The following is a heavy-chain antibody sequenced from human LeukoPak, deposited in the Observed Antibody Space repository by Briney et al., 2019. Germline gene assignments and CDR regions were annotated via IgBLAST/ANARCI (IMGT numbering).Heavy chain of an antibody. CDR3: ARIGADSSGYYLGY. CDR2: IYSSGST. CDR1: GGSFSGYY. J-gene: IGHJ4*02. D-gene: IGHD3-22*01. V-gene: IGHV4-34*09. Sequence: SETLSLTCAVYGGSFSGYYWSWIRQPPGKGLEWIGYIYSSGSTYYNPSLKSRVFISVDTSKNQFSLKLSSVTAADTAVYYCARIGADSSGYYLGYWGQGTLVTVSS.